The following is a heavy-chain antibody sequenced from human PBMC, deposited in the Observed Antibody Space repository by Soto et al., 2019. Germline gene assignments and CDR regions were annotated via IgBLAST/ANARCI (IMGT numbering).Heavy chain of an antibody. CDR1: GFSISSSNW. CDR2: IFHTGRA. D-gene: IGHD2-15*01. J-gene: IGHJ5*02. V-gene: IGHV4-4*02. Sequence: SETLSLTCAVSGFSISSSNWWSWVRQSPGKGLEWIAEIFHTGRATYNPSLKSRVSISVDKSKNQFSLNLTSVTAADTAVYYCARGGPVVVSDDRAINWFDPWGQGTLVTVSS. CDR3: ARGGPVVVSDDRAINWFDP.